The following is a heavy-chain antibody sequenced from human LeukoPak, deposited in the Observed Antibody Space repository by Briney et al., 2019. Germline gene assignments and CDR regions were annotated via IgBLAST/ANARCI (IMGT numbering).Heavy chain of an antibody. Sequence: GASVKVSCKASGYTFTSYGISWVRQAPGQGLEWMGGIIPILGTANYAQKFQGRVTITADESTSTAYMELSSLRSEDTAVYYCARGNGIAAAGFDYWGQGTLVTVSS. V-gene: IGHV1-69*13. CDR3: ARGNGIAAAGFDY. CDR2: IIPILGTA. D-gene: IGHD6-13*01. J-gene: IGHJ4*02. CDR1: GYTFTSYG.